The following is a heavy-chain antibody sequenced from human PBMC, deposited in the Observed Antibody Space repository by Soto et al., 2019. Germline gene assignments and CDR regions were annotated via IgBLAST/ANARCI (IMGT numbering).Heavy chain of an antibody. CDR1: GYTFTSYA. J-gene: IGHJ5*02. V-gene: IGHV1-3*01. CDR2: INAGNGNT. CDR3: ARGGNLRFLEWLLSYNWFDP. D-gene: IGHD3-3*01. Sequence: QVQLVQSGAEVKKPGASVKVSCKASGYTFTSYAMHWVRQAPGQRLEWMGWINAGNGNTKYSQKFQGRVTITRDTSASTAYMGLSSLRSEDTAVYYCARGGNLRFLEWLLSYNWFDPWGQGTLVTVSS.